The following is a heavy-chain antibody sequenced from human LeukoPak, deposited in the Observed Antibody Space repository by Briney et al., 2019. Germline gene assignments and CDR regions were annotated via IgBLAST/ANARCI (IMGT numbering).Heavy chain of an antibody. V-gene: IGHV3-66*04. Sequence: GGSLRLSCAASGFTVSSNYMSWVRQAPGKGLEWVSVIYSGGSTYYADSVKGRFTISRDNSKNTLYLQMNSLRAEDTAVYYCAKRGYSYGYLWGAFDIWGQGTMVTVSS. CDR1: GFTVSSNY. D-gene: IGHD5-18*01. J-gene: IGHJ3*02. CDR2: IYSGGST. CDR3: AKRGYSYGYLWGAFDI.